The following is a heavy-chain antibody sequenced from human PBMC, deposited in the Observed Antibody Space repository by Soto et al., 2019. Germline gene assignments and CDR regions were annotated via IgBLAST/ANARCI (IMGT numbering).Heavy chain of an antibody. D-gene: IGHD5-18*01. CDR3: AIPPGYSYGRFDY. CDR2: IIPIFGTA. J-gene: IGHJ4*02. CDR1: GGTFSSYA. Sequence: QVQLVQSGAEVKKPGSSVKVSCKASGGTFSSYAISWVRQAPGQGLEWMGGIIPIFGTANYAPKFQGRVTSTGDKSTSTAYMELSSRRSEDTAVYYCAIPPGYSYGRFDYWGQGTLVTVSS. V-gene: IGHV1-69*06.